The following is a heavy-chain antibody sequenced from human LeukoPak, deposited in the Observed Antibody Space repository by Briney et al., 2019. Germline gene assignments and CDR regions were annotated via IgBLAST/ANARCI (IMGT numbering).Heavy chain of an antibody. CDR2: FEPEDGVT. Sequence: ASVKVSCKVSGHSLSELAIHWVRQAPGKGLEWMGGFEPEDGVTIYAQKFQGRVTMTEDTSTDTAYMELSSLRSEDTAVYYCATGRGAAAGFDYWGQGTLVTVSS. CDR1: GHSLSELA. D-gene: IGHD6-13*01. CDR3: ATGRGAAAGFDY. J-gene: IGHJ4*02. V-gene: IGHV1-24*01.